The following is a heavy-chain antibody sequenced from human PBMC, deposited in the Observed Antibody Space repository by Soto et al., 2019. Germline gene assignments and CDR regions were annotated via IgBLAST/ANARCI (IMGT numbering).Heavy chain of an antibody. J-gene: IGHJ4*02. V-gene: IGHV4-34*01. Sequence: QVQLQQWGAGLLKPSETLSLTCAVHGRSFSGYYWNWIGQPPGKGLEWIGEINHSGSTNYNPSLKSRVNISVDTSKTQCSLKLSSVTAADTAVYYCARGWGRIFDYWGQGTLVTVSS. CDR1: GRSFSGYY. CDR2: INHSGST. CDR3: ARGWGRIFDY. D-gene: IGHD7-27*01.